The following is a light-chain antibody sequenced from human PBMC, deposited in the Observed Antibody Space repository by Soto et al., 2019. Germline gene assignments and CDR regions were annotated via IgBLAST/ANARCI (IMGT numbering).Light chain of an antibody. CDR2: EVS. J-gene: IGLJ3*02. Sequence: QSVLTQPASVSGSPGQSITISCTGTSSDVGVYNFVSWYQQHPGKAPKLIIYEVSNRPSGVSNRFSGSKSGNTASLTISGLQAEDESDYYCSSYTTSVTWVFGGGTQLTVL. CDR1: SSDVGVYNF. CDR3: SSYTTSVTWV. V-gene: IGLV2-14*01.